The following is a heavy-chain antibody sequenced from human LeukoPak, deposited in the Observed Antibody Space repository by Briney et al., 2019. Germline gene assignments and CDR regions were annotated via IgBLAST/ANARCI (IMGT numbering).Heavy chain of an antibody. CDR3: ARLGGYCSGGSCYGLYYFDY. Sequence: PGESLKISCQGSGYSFTSYWIGWVRQMPGKGLEWMGIIYPGDSDTRYSPSFQGQVTISADKSISTAYLQWSSLKASDTAMYYCARLGGYCSGGSCYGLYYFDYWGQGTLVTVSS. CDR1: GYSFTSYW. D-gene: IGHD2-15*01. V-gene: IGHV5-51*01. J-gene: IGHJ4*02. CDR2: IYPGDSDT.